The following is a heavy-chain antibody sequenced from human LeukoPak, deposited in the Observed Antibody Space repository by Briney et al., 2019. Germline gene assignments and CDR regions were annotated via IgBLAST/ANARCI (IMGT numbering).Heavy chain of an antibody. CDR3: ARGGTGLDAFDI. J-gene: IGHJ3*02. V-gene: IGHV4-39*07. Sequence: SETQSLTCTVSDASFRSINYYWGWIRQPPGKGLEWIGSIYHSGSTYYNPSLKSRVSISVDTSKNQFSLKLSSVTAADTAVYYCARGGTGLDAFDIWGQGTMVTVSS. CDR2: IYHSGST. CDR1: DASFRSINYY.